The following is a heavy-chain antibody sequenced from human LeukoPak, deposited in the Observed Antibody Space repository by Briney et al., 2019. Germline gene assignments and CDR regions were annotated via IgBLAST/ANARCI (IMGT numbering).Heavy chain of an antibody. CDR2: MNPNSGNT. J-gene: IGHJ3*02. V-gene: IGHV1-8*01. D-gene: IGHD3-3*01. CDR3: ATIFWSGYLYAFDI. CDR1: GYTFTSYD. Sequence: ASVKVSCKASGYTFTSYDINWVRQATGQGLEWMGWMNPNSGNTGYAQKFQGRVTMTRNTSISTAYMELSSLRSEDTAVYNCATIFWSGYLYAFDIWGQGTMVTVSS.